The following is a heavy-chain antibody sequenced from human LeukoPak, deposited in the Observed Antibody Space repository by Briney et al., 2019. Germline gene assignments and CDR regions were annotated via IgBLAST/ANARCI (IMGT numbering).Heavy chain of an antibody. CDR3: ARVSRTTGTTPYYFDY. V-gene: IGHV4-59*11. D-gene: IGHD1-7*01. J-gene: IGHJ4*02. Sequence: SETLSLTCTVSGGSFSSHYWSWIRQPPGKGLEWIGYIYYSGSNNYNPSLKSRVTISVDTSKNQFSLKLSSVTAADTAVYYCARVSRTTGTTPYYFDYWGQGTLVTVSS. CDR2: IYYSGSN. CDR1: GGSFSSHY.